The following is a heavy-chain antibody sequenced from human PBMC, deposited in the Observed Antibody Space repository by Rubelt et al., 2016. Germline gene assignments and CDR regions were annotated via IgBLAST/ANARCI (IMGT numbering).Heavy chain of an antibody. CDR1: GASMNSHY. CDR3: ARHGRAAARYYV. D-gene: IGHD6-13*01. Sequence: VQLQESGPGLVKPSEALSLTCTVSGASMNSHYWNWIRQPAGKGLEWIGRIHTSGSTNYNPSFKSRVTTSVDTSKSQFSLKLSSVTAADTAVHYCARHGRAAARYYVWGQGTTVTVSS. V-gene: IGHV4-4*07. CDR2: IHTSGST. J-gene: IGHJ6*02.